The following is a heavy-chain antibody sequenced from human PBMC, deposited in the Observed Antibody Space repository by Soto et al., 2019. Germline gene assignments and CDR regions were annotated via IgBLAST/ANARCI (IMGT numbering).Heavy chain of an antibody. CDR1: GFTFTSSD. CDR2: IVVGSGNT. D-gene: IGHD6-19*01. J-gene: IGHJ6*02. CDR3: AAPVAGTEPGLPGGGMDV. Sequence: EASVKVSCKASGFTFTSSDVQWVRQARGQRLEWIGWIVVGSGNTNYAQKFQERVTITRDMSTSTAYMELSSLRSEDTAVYYCAAPVAGTEPGLPGGGMDVSGQATSVTVSS. V-gene: IGHV1-58*01.